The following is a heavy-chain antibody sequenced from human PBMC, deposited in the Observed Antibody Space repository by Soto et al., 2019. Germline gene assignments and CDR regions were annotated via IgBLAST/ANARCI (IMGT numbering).Heavy chain of an antibody. V-gene: IGHV1-69*04. J-gene: IGHJ4*02. CDR1: GGTFTRYP. CDR2: IAPLVDIT. D-gene: IGHD5-12*01. Sequence: QFQLVQSGAEVKKPGSSVKVSCEASGGTFTRYPISWGRQAPGQGLEGLGRIAPLVDITNYAQKFQGRVTITADKSASTVYMELRGLRSEDTAIYYCARDLDSGYDWIVGYWGQGTLVTVSS. CDR3: ARDLDSGYDWIVGY.